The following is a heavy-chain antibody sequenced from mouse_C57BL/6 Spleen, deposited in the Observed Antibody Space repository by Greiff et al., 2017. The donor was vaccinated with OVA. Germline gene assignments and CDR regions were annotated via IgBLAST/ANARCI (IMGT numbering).Heavy chain of an antibody. V-gene: IGHV1-53*01. CDR2: INPSNGGT. CDR3: ARSGSFYWYFDV. Sequence: QVQLQQSGTELVKPGASVKLSCKASGYTFTSYWMHWVKQRPGQGLEWIGNINPSNGGTNYNEKFKSKATLTVDKSSSTAYMQLSSLTSEDSAVYYCARSGSFYWYFDVWGTGTTVTVSS. CDR1: GYTFTSYW. J-gene: IGHJ1*03.